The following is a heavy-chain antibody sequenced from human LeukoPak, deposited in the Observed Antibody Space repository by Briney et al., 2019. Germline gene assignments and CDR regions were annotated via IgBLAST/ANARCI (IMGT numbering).Heavy chain of an antibody. D-gene: IGHD3-10*01. CDR2: ISGSGTEI. Sequence: GGSLRLSCAASGFTFSSYSMNWVRQAPGKGLEWVSYISGSGTEIYYADSVKGRFTISRDNAKNALYLQMNSLSAEDTAVYYCARVSGTYYKGHFDYWGQGTLVTVPS. V-gene: IGHV3-21*01. CDR1: GFTFSSYS. CDR3: ARVSGTYYKGHFDY. J-gene: IGHJ4*02.